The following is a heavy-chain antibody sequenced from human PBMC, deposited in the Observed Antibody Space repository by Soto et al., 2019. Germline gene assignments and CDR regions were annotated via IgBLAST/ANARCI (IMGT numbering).Heavy chain of an antibody. Sequence: SETLSLTCAVYGGSFSGYYWSWIRQPPGKGLEWIGEINHSGSTNYNPSLKSRVTISVDTSKNQFSLKLSSVTAADTAVYYCAREIRRGLKDYYYMDVWGKGTTVTVSS. CDR3: AREIRRGLKDYYYMDV. CDR1: GGSFSGYY. V-gene: IGHV4-34*01. J-gene: IGHJ6*03. D-gene: IGHD3-10*01. CDR2: INHSGST.